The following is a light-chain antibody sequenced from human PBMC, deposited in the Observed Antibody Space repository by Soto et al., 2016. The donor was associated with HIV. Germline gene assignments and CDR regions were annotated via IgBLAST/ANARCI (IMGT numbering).Light chain of an antibody. J-gene: IGLJ2*01. Sequence: SSELTQDPAVSVALGQTVTITCQGDSLRSFYASWYQQKPGQAPVLVIYGKDNRPSGIPERFSGSDSGNTASLTIAGAQAEDEADYYCNSRDSSGNHLVFGGGTKVTAL. V-gene: IGLV3-19*01. CDR3: NSRDSSGNHLV. CDR2: GKD. CDR1: SLRSFY.